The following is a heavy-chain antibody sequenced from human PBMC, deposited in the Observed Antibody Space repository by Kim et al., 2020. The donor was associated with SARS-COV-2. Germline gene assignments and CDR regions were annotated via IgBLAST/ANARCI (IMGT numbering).Heavy chain of an antibody. D-gene: IGHD1-20*01. CDR1: GFIFKRQW. V-gene: IGHV3-7*03. Sequence: GGSLRLSCATSGFIFKRQWMTWVRQAPGKGLEWVASIKQDGSDKYYLDSVKGRFTISRDNAKNSLYLQMNSLRGDDTAIYYCAIYTWNLNAEYFQHWGQGTLVTVSS. J-gene: IGHJ1*01. CDR2: IKQDGSDK. CDR3: AIYTWNLNAEYFQH.